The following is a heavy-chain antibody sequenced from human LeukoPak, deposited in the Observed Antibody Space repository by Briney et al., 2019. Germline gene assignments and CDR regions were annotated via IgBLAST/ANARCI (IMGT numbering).Heavy chain of an antibody. V-gene: IGHV1-18*01. CDR2: ISAYNGNT. J-gene: IGHJ3*02. Sequence: ASVKVSCKASGGTFSSYAISWVRQAPGQGLEWMGWISAYNGNTNYAQKLQGRVTMTTDTSTSTAYMELRSLRSDDAAVYYCALCQGATPYAFDIWGQGTMVTVSS. CDR3: ALCQGATPYAFDI. CDR1: GGTFSSYA. D-gene: IGHD1-26*01.